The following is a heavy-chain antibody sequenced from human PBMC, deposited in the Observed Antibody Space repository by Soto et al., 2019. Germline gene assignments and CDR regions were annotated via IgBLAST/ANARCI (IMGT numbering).Heavy chain of an antibody. J-gene: IGHJ6*01. V-gene: IGHV1-46*01. D-gene: IGHD3-10*01. CDR1: GYTLSAYF. CDR3: ARGSGSFVYCMDV. CDR2: INPRSAST. Sequence: QVQLVQSGAQAQKPGASVKASCHASGYTLSAYFMHLVRQAPGQGLEWMGPINPRSASTRYAQNFQGRVSMTSDTSMSAVYMELSSRRSDDTAVFYCARGSGSFVYCMDVWGQGTTVTVSS.